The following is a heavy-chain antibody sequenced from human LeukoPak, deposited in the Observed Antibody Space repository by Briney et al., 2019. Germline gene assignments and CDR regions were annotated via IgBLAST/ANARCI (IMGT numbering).Heavy chain of an antibody. D-gene: IGHD3-10*01. J-gene: IGHJ3*02. CDR2: ISYDGSKK. V-gene: IGHV3-30*18. CDR3: AKNELLWFGEFDAFDI. Sequence: PGGSLRLSCAASGFTFSSYGMHWVRQAPGKGLDWVAAISYDGSKKYYVDSVKGRFTISRDNSKNMLYLQTNSLRAEDTAVYYCAKNELLWFGEFDAFDIWGQGTMVTVSS. CDR1: GFTFSSYG.